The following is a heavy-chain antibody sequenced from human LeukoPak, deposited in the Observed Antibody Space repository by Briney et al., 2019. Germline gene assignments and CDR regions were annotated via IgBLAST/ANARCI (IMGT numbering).Heavy chain of an antibody. Sequence: GGSLRLSCAASGFTFSSYWVHRVRQAPGGGRVGGSRINPDGGTTNYADSVKGRFTISRDNAKNTLYLQMNSLRAEDTAVYYCATAGNYRFDYWGQGTLVTVSS. CDR2: INPDGGTT. CDR1: GFTFSSYW. D-gene: IGHD1-7*01. V-gene: IGHV3-74*01. J-gene: IGHJ4*02. CDR3: ATAGNYRFDY.